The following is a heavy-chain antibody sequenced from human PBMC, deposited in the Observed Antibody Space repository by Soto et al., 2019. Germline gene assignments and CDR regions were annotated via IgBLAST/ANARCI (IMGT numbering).Heavy chain of an antibody. D-gene: IGHD3-9*01. V-gene: IGHV3-7*01. CDR2: IKQDGSEK. J-gene: IGHJ4*02. Sequence: GGSLRLSCAASGFTFSSYWMSWVRQAPGKGLEWVANIKQDGSEKYYVDSVKGRFTISRDNAKNSLYLQMNSLRAEDTAVYYCARDSSSSDWFYDYWGQGTLVTVSS. CDR1: GFTFSSYW. CDR3: ARDSSSSDWFYDY.